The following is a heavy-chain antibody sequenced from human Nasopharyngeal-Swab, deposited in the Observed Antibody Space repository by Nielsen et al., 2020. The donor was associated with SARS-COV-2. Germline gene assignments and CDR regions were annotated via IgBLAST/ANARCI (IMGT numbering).Heavy chain of an antibody. Sequence: GSLRLSCTVSGVSITSQYWSWIRQPPGKGLEWIGYISHNSGPSYNPSLKSRVTMFMATSKNQFSLRLRSVTAADTAVYYCAKEGATGWFDPWGQGTRVTVSS. D-gene: IGHD3-10*01. V-gene: IGHV4-59*11. J-gene: IGHJ5*02. CDR3: AKEGATGWFDP. CDR2: ISHNSGP. CDR1: GVSITSQY.